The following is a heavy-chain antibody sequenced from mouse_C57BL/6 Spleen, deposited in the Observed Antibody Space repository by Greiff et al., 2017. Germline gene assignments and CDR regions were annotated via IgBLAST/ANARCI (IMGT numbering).Heavy chain of an antibody. V-gene: IGHV1-39*01. D-gene: IGHD3-2*02. CDR3: AISYSSGYTLFAY. Sequence: EVKLLESGPELVKPGASVTISCKASGYSFTDYNMNWVKQSHGKSLEWIGVINPNHGTTSYNQKFKGKATLTVDQSSSTAYMQLNSLTSEDSAVYYCAISYSSGYTLFAYWGQGTLVTVSA. CDR2: INPNHGTT. CDR1: GYSFTDYN. J-gene: IGHJ3*01.